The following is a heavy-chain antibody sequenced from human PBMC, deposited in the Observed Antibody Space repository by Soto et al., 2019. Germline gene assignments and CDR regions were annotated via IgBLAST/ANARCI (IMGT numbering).Heavy chain of an antibody. D-gene: IGHD6-13*01. Sequence: GASVKVSCKASGGTFSSYAISWVRQAPGQGLEWMGGIIPIFGTANYAQKFQGRVTITADESTSTAYMELSSLRSEDTAVYYCARAAAGTGTLDYWGQGTLVTVSS. CDR1: GGTFSSYA. CDR2: IIPIFGTA. V-gene: IGHV1-69*13. CDR3: ARAAAGTGTLDY. J-gene: IGHJ4*02.